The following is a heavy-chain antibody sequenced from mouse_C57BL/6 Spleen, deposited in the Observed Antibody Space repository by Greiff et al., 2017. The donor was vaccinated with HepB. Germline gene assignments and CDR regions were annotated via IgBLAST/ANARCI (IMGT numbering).Heavy chain of an antibody. D-gene: IGHD2-4*01. Sequence: VQLQQSGAELVRPGSSVKLSCKASGYTFTSYWMDWVKQRPGQGLEWIGNIYPSDSETHYNQKFKDKATLTVDKSSSTAYMQLSSLTSEDSAVYYCARSGYYDYFDYWGQGTTLTVSS. CDR1: GYTFTSYW. J-gene: IGHJ2*01. CDR2: IYPSDSET. V-gene: IGHV1-61*01. CDR3: ARSGYYDYFDY.